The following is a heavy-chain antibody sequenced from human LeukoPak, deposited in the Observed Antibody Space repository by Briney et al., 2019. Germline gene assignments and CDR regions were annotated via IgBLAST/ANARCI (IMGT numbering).Heavy chain of an antibody. CDR1: GYTFTNYG. CDR3: ARSYFYDSGGSPNAFDI. CDR2: ISPYNGKT. V-gene: IGHV1-18*01. D-gene: IGHD3-22*01. Sequence: ASVKVSCKVFGYTFTNYGITWVRQAPGQGLEWMGWISPYNGKTNYAQKVQGRVTMTTDTSTSTAYMDLRSLRSDGTAVYYCARSYFYDSGGSPNAFDIWGQGTMVTVSS. J-gene: IGHJ3*02.